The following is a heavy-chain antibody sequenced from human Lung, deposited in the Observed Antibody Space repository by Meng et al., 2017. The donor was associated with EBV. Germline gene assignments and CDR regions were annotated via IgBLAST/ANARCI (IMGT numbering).Heavy chain of an antibody. Sequence: QVQVVESGGGVVPPGRALRLSCAASGFTFSSYGMHWVRQAPGKGLEWVAVISYDGSNKYYADSVKGRFTISRDNSKNTLYLQMNSLRAEDTAVYYCAKDHVAMGYFDYWGQGTLVTVSS. J-gene: IGHJ4*02. CDR3: AKDHVAMGYFDY. V-gene: IGHV3-30*18. D-gene: IGHD5-18*01. CDR2: ISYDGSNK. CDR1: GFTFSSYG.